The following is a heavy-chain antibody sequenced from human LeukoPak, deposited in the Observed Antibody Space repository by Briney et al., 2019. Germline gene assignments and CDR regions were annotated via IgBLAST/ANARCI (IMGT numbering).Heavy chain of an antibody. V-gene: IGHV1-69*04. CDR3: ARDSVLGCGGDCYTHFDY. J-gene: IGHJ4*02. CDR1: GGTFNNYA. D-gene: IGHD2-21*02. Sequence: GAPVKVSCKASGGTFNNYAFSWVRQAPGQGLEWMGRIIPILGIANYAQKFQGRVTITADKSTSTAYMGLSSLGSEDTAVYYCARDSVLGCGGDCYTHFDYWGQGTLVTVSS. CDR2: IIPILGIA.